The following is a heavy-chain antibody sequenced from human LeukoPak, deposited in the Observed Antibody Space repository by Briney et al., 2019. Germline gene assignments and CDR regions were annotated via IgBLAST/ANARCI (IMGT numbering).Heavy chain of an antibody. CDR1: GGSISSYS. D-gene: IGHD6-13*01. J-gene: IGHJ4*02. V-gene: IGHV4-59*08. CDR3: ARQSGSSWHDY. CDR2: IYHSGST. Sequence: PSETLSLTCTVSGGSISSYSWSWIRQPPGKGLEWIGYIYHSGSTNYNPSLKSRVTISVDTSKNQLSLRLTSVTAADTAVYSCARQSGSSWHDYWGQGTLVTVSS.